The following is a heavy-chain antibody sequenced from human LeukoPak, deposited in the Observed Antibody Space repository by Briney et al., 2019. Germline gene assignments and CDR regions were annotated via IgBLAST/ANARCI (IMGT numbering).Heavy chain of an antibody. V-gene: IGHV3-66*01. CDR3: ASERLRD. J-gene: IGHJ4*02. CDR1: GFTVNSNF. CDR2: ISGGDDI. Sequence: PGGPLRLSCAASGFTVNSNFMSWVRQAAGKGLECVSLISGGDDIYYADSVKGRFTISRDNSKNTVYLQMNSLRAEDTAVYYCASERLRDWGQGTLVTASS. D-gene: IGHD5-12*01.